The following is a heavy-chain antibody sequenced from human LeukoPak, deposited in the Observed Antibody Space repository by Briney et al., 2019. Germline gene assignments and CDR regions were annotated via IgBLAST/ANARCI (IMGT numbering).Heavy chain of an antibody. CDR1: GFTFSSYA. CDR3: ARDVRGKDSSWYRFNYGMDV. D-gene: IGHD6-13*01. Sequence: PGGSLRLSCAASGFTFSSYAMHWVRQAPGKGLEWVAVISFDGSNKYYADSVKGRFTISRDNSKNTLYLQMNSLRAEDTAVYYCARDVRGKDSSWYRFNYGMDVWGQGTTVTVSS. V-gene: IGHV3-30*04. J-gene: IGHJ6*02. CDR2: ISFDGSNK.